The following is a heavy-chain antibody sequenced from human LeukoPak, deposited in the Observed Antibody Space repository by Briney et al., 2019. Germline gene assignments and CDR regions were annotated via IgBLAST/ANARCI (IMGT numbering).Heavy chain of an antibody. V-gene: IGHV5-51*01. CDR2: IYPGDSDT. Sequence: TPGESLKISCKGSGYSFASYWIGWVRQMPGKGLEWMGIIYPGDSDTRYSPSFQGQVTMSADKSISTAYLQWSSLKASDTAMYYCATSYSSSWYDSYFVYWGQGTLVTVSS. D-gene: IGHD6-13*01. J-gene: IGHJ4*02. CDR3: ATSYSSSWYDSYFVY. CDR1: GYSFASYW.